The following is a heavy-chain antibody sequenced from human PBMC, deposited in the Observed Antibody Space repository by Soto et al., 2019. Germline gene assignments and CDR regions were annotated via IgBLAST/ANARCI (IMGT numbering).Heavy chain of an antibody. Sequence: SDTLSLTWLFSGFSINSYWLIWIRQPAGKGLEWIGRVYSSGTTYYNPSLNSRATMSVETSKNQFSLKLTSVTAADTAVSSCARALGSYACAEAYWGQG. CDR1: GFSINSYW. J-gene: IGHJ4*02. CDR3: ARALGSYACAEAY. D-gene: IGHD3-10*01. CDR2: VYSSGTT. V-gene: IGHV4-4*07.